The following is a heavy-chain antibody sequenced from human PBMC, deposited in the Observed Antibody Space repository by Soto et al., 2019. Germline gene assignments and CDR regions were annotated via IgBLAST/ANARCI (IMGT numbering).Heavy chain of an antibody. J-gene: IGHJ4*02. CDR1: GFTVGNNS. CDR2: IYSTGTT. D-gene: IGHD3-10*01. CDR3: AKDGRGSGSHYNSFGY. Sequence: EVQLVESGGGLIQPGGSLKLSCAASGFTVGNNSMSWVRQAPGKGLEWVSLIYSTGTTKYADSVKGRFTVSRDNAKNTLYLQMHSMRAQETAVYYCAKDGRGSGSHYNSFGYWGQGTLVTVSS. V-gene: IGHV3-53*01.